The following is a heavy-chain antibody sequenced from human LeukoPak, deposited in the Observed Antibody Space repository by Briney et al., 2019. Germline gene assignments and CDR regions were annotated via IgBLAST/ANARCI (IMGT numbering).Heavy chain of an antibody. J-gene: IGHJ5*02. V-gene: IGHV4-59*01. Sequence: SETLSLTCTVSGGSISSYYWSWIRQPPGKGLEWIGYIYYSGSTNYNPSLKSRATISVDTSKNQFSLKLSSVTAADTAVYYCAKTAVYNWFDPWGQGTQVIVSP. CDR3: AKTAVYNWFDP. CDR1: GGSISSYY. CDR2: IYYSGST. D-gene: IGHD5/OR15-5a*01.